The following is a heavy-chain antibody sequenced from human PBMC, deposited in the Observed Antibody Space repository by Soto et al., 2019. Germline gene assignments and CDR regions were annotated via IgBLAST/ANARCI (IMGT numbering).Heavy chain of an antibody. Sequence: EVQLVESGGGLVQPGGSLRLSCAASGFTFSSYSMNWVRQAPGKGLEWVSYISSSSSTIYYADSVKGRFTISRDNAKNSLYLQMNSLRAEGTAVYYCAREGSSGWYGYWGQGTLVTVSS. CDR3: AREGSSGWYGY. CDR2: ISSSSSTI. V-gene: IGHV3-48*01. CDR1: GFTFSSYS. J-gene: IGHJ4*02. D-gene: IGHD6-19*01.